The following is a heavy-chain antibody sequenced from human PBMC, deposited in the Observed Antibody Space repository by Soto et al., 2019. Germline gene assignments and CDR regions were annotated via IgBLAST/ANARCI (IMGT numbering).Heavy chain of an antibody. CDR3: ARGGHVVVVTAAFDY. Sequence: ASVKVSCKASGNAFSNYYIHWVRHAPGQRLEWMGTINPSGGHTTYAQKFLGRVTMTRDTSTSTLYMELTSLRSEDTAVYYCARGGHVVVVTAAFDYWGQGTLVTVSS. J-gene: IGHJ4*02. V-gene: IGHV1-46*03. CDR1: GNAFSNYY. CDR2: INPSGGHT. D-gene: IGHD2-21*02.